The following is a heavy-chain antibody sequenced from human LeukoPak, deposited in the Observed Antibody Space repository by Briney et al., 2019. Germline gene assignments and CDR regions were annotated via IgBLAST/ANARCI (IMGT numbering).Heavy chain of an antibody. V-gene: IGHV6-1*01. D-gene: IGHD6-6*01. J-gene: IGHJ4*02. CDR1: GDSVSSNSAA. CDR3: ARYTSSLRYFDY. Sequence: SQTLSLTCAISGDSVSSNSAAWNWVRQSPSRGLEWLGRTYYRSKWYNDYAVSVKSLININPDTSKNQFSLQLNSVTPEDTAVYYCARYTSSLRYFDYWGQGTLVTVSS. CDR2: TYYRSKWYN.